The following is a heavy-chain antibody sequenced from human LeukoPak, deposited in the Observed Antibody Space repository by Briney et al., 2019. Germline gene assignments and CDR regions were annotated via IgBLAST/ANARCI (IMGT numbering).Heavy chain of an antibody. J-gene: IGHJ4*02. Sequence: SKTLSLTCTVSGGSISSGNNHWSWIRQPAGKGLEWIGHIYTSGSTNYNPSLKSRVTISVDTSKNQFSLKLSSVSAADTAVYYCATTTVTTSAGFDYWGQGTLVTVSS. CDR1: GGSISSGNNH. CDR2: IYTSGST. V-gene: IGHV4-61*09. D-gene: IGHD4-17*01. CDR3: ATTTVTTSAGFDY.